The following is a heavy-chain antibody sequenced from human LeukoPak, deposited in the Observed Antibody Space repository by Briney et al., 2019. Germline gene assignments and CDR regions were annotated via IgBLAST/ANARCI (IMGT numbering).Heavy chain of an antibody. J-gene: IGHJ6*02. CDR1: GYTFTSYG. CDR3: ARDRQQLDGMDV. CDR2: ISAYNGNT. Sequence: ASVTVSFKASGYTFTSYGISWVRHAPGQGLEWMGWISAYNGNTNYAQKLQGRVTITTDTSTSTAYMELRSLRSDDTAVYYCARDRQQLDGMDVWGQGTTVTVSS. V-gene: IGHV1-18*01. D-gene: IGHD6-13*01.